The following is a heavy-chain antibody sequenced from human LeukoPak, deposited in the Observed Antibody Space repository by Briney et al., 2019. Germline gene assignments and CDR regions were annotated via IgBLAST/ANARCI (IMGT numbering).Heavy chain of an antibody. CDR2: ISWNSGSI. V-gene: IGHV3-9*01. J-gene: IGHJ4*02. Sequence: GGSLRLSCAASGFTFDDYAMQWVRLAPGKDLEWVSDISWNSGSIGYADSVKGRFTISRDNAKNSLYLQMNSLRAEDTALYYCAKDVTYYYDSSGYFDYWGQGTLVTVSS. CDR3: AKDVTYYYDSSGYFDY. CDR1: GFTFDDYA. D-gene: IGHD3-22*01.